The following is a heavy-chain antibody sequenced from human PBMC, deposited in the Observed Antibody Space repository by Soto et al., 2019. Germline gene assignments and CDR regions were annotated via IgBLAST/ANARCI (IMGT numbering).Heavy chain of an antibody. V-gene: IGHV3-30-3*01. CDR3: ARDKSPYSSGWPHRHFDY. CDR2: MSYDGSNK. CDR1: GFTFSSYA. D-gene: IGHD6-19*01. J-gene: IGHJ4*02. Sequence: QVQLVESGGGVVQPGRSLRLSCAASGFTFSSYAMHWVRQAPGKGLEWVSVMSYDGSNKYYADSVKGRFTISRDNSKNTLYLQMNSLRAEDTAVYYCARDKSPYSSGWPHRHFDYWGQGTLVTVSS.